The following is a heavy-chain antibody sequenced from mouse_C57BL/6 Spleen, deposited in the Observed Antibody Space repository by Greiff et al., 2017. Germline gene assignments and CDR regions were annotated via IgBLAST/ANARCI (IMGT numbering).Heavy chain of an antibody. J-gene: IGHJ2*01. Sequence: EVKLVESGAELVRPGASVKLSCTASGFKINDYYMNWVKQRPEKGLEWIGQIDPEDGDTEYDPKLQGKATMTAATSSNTAYLQLLSLTSADTAVYYCTTDDNCIAFDYWGQGTTLTVSS. CDR3: TTDDNCIAFDY. V-gene: IGHV14-1*01. CDR2: IDPEDGDT. CDR1: GFKINDYY. D-gene: IGHD2-1*01.